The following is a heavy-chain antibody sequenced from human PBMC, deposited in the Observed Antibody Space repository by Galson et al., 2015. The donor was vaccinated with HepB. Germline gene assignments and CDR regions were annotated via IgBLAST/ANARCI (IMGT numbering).Heavy chain of an antibody. V-gene: IGHV4-39*01. D-gene: IGHD2-2*01. CDR1: GGSISSTNYY. Sequence: SETLSLTCTVSGGSISSTNYYWAWIRQPPGKGLEWIGIIYYSGRTYYTPSLKSRVTISVDTSKNQFSLILTSVTAADTAVYYCARHVSVLVPDARGAMDYWGQGTLVTVSS. CDR3: ARHVSVLVPDARGAMDY. J-gene: IGHJ4*02. CDR2: IYYSGRT.